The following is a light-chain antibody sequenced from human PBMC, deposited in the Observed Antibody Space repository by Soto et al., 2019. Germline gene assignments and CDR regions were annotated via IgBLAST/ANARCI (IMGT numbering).Light chain of an antibody. CDR2: EAT. Sequence: QSALTQPASVSGSPGQSITISCIGASSDIGKYEVVSWYQHHPGKVPKLLIYEATKRPSGVSDRFSGSKSDNTASLTISGLQAEDEADYYCCSYVGNSLWLFGGGTNVTVL. CDR3: CSYVGNSLWL. J-gene: IGLJ3*02. V-gene: IGLV2-23*01. CDR1: SSDIGKYEV.